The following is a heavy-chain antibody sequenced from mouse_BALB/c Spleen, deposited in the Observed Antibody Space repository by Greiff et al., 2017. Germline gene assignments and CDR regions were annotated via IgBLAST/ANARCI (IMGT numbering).Heavy chain of an antibody. Sequence: DVHLVESGGGLVQPGGSLKLSCAASGFTFSSYGMSWVRQTPDKRLELVATINSNGGSTYYPDSVKGRFTISRDNAKNTLYLQMSSLKSEDTAMYYCARANYYGTSYYAMDYRGQGTSVTVSS. CDR1: GFTFSSYG. CDR2: INSNGGST. D-gene: IGHD1-1*01. V-gene: IGHV5-6-3*01. J-gene: IGHJ4*01. CDR3: ARANYYGTSYYAMDY.